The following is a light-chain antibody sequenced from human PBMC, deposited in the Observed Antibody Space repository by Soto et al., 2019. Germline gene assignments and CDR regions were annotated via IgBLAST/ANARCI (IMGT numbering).Light chain of an antibody. V-gene: IGKV3-11*01. J-gene: IGKJ4*01. CDR1: QSVSSY. Sequence: EIVLTQSPATLSLSPGERATLSCRASQSVSSYLAWYQQKPGQAPRLLIYDASNRATGIPARFSGSGSGTDFTLTISSLDPEDFAFYYCQQRSNWPLTFGGGTKVEIK. CDR2: DAS. CDR3: QQRSNWPLT.